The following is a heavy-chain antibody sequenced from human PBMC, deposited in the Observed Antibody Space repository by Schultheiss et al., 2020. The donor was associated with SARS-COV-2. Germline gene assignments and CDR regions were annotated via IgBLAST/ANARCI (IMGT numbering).Heavy chain of an antibody. CDR2: INHSGST. CDR3: ARDSIVVVVAATPSYYYYGMDV. Sequence: SETLSLTCAVYGGSFSGYYWSWIRQPPGKGLEWIGEINHSGSTNYNPSLKSRVTISVDTSKNQFSLKLSSVTAADTAVYYCARDSIVVVVAATPSYYYYGMDVWGQGTTVTVSS. CDR1: GGSFSGYY. J-gene: IGHJ6*02. V-gene: IGHV4-34*01. D-gene: IGHD2-15*01.